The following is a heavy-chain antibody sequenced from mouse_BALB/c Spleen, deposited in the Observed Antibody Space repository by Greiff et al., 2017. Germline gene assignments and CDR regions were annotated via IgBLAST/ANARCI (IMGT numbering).Heavy chain of an antibody. V-gene: IGHV5-6-3*01. CDR2: INSNGGST. CDR1: GFTFSSYG. J-gene: IGHJ1*01. Sequence: EVHLVESGGGLVKPGGSLKLSCAASGFTFSSYGMSWVRQTPDKRLELVATINSNGGSTYYPDSVKGRFTISRDNAKNTLYLQMSSLKSEDTAMYYCASSGWYFDVWGAGTTVTVSS. CDR3: ASSGWYFDV.